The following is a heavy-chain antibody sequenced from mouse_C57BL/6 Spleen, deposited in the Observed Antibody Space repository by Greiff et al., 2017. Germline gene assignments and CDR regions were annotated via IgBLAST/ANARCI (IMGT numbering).Heavy chain of an antibody. V-gene: IGHV1-52*01. Sequence: QVQLQQPGAELVRPGSSVKLSCKASGYTFTSYWMHWVKQRPIQGLEWIGNIDPSDSETHYNQKFKDKATLTVDKSSSTAYMQLSSLTSEDSAVYYCARGGLFTTVVEYWYFDVWGTGTTVTVSS. CDR2: IDPSDSET. CDR3: ARGGLFTTVVEYWYFDV. J-gene: IGHJ1*03. D-gene: IGHD1-1*01. CDR1: GYTFTSYW.